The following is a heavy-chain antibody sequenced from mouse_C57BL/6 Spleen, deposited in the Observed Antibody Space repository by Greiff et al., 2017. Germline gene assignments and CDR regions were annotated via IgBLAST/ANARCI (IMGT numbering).Heavy chain of an antibody. Sequence: VQLQQSGPELVKPGASVKISCKASGYAFSSSWMNWVKQRPGKGLEWIGRIYPGDGDTNYNGKFKGKATLTADKSSSTAYMQLSSLTSEDSAVYFCALTWTREYYAMDYWGQGTSVTVSS. CDR2: IYPGDGDT. J-gene: IGHJ4*01. CDR1: GYAFSSSW. CDR3: ALTWTREYYAMDY. D-gene: IGHD4-1*01. V-gene: IGHV1-82*01.